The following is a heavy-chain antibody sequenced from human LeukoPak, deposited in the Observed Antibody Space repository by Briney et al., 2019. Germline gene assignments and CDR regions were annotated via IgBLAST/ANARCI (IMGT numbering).Heavy chain of an antibody. CDR3: ARRYYYNLGSFPFDF. J-gene: IGHJ4*02. D-gene: IGHD3-10*01. V-gene: IGHV4-34*01. CDR1: GGPFSGYF. Sequence: SETLSLTCAVSGGPFSGYFWSWIRQPPGKGLEWIGEIHNSGTTNYNPSLNSRVTISEDTSKNQIYLNLRSVTAADTAVYYCARRYYYNLGSFPFDFWGQGNLVTVSS. CDR2: IHNSGTT.